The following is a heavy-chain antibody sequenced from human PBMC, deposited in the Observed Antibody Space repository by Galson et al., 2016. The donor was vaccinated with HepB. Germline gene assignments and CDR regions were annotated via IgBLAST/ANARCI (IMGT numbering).Heavy chain of an antibody. CDR3: ATTRLSDN. V-gene: IGHV3-7*01. Sequence: SLRLSCAASGFTFKNYWMSWVRQAPGKGLEWVAKIKPDGSDENYVDSVRGRFTISKDNAKNSLFLQMNVVSAEDTAVYYCATTRLSDNWGQGTLVTVS. CDR2: IKPDGSDE. J-gene: IGHJ4*02. CDR1: GFTFKNYW. D-gene: IGHD3-16*01.